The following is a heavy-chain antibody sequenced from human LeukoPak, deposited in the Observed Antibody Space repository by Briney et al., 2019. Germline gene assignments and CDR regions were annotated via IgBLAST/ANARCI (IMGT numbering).Heavy chain of an antibody. V-gene: IGHV4-59*08. CDR2: MYYSGNT. CDR1: GGSISSYY. CDR3: ASSDIVVVPAATYFDY. D-gene: IGHD2-2*01. J-gene: IGHJ4*02. Sequence: SETLSLTCNVSGGSISSYYWSWIRQPPGKGLEWIGYMYYSGNTNYNPSLKSRVTISVDTSKNQFSLKLSSVTAADTAVYYCASSDIVVVPAATYFDYWGQGTLVTVSS.